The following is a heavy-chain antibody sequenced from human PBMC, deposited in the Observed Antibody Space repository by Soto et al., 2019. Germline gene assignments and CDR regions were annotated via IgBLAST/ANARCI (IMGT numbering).Heavy chain of an antibody. Sequence: SQTLSVSCAVDGGSFSGYYGSWIRQPPGKGLEWIGEINHSGSTNYNPSLKSRVTISVDTSKNQFSLKLSSVTAADTAVYYCARGCSGGSCYSFTWFDPPGQRTLVTVPS. CDR2: INHSGST. CDR1: GGSFSGYY. CDR3: ARGCSGGSCYSFTWFDP. D-gene: IGHD2-15*01. J-gene: IGHJ5*02. V-gene: IGHV4-34*01.